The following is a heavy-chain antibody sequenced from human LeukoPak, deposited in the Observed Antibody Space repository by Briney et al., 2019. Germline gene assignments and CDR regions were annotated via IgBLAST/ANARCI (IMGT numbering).Heavy chain of an antibody. V-gene: IGHV3-21*04. CDR3: AKDRALWGLRLGELSGFDY. J-gene: IGHJ4*02. D-gene: IGHD3-16*02. CDR1: GFTFSSYS. CDR2: ISSSSSYI. Sequence: GGSLRLSCAASGFTFSSYSMNWVRQAPGKGLEWVSSISSSSSYIYYADSVKGRFTISRDNSKNTLYLQMNSLRAEDTAVYYCAKDRALWGLRLGELSGFDYWGQGTLVTVSS.